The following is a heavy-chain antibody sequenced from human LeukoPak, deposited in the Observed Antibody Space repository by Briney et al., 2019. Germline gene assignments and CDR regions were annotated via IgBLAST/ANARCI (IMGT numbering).Heavy chain of an antibody. Sequence: PSETLSLTCTVSGGSISSYYWSWIRQPPGKGLEWIGYIYYSGSTNYSPSLKSRVTISVDTSKNQFSLRLSSVTAADTAVYYCARFDYYGSGTRPMDVWGQGTTVTVSS. J-gene: IGHJ6*02. CDR3: ARFDYYGSGTRPMDV. CDR2: IYYSGST. CDR1: GGSISSYY. D-gene: IGHD3-10*01. V-gene: IGHV4-59*01.